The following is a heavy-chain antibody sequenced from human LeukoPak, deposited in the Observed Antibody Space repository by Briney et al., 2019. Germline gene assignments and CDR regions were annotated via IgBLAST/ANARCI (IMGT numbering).Heavy chain of an antibody. CDR1: GGSISSSNW. J-gene: IGHJ4*02. CDR3: ASFPGIAAAAALGY. Sequence: PSGTLSLTCAVSGGSISSSNWWSWVRQPPGKGLEWIGEIYHSGSTNYNPSLKSRVTISVDKSKNQFSLKLSSVTAADTAVYYCASFPGIAAAAALGYWGQGTLVTVSS. D-gene: IGHD6-13*01. V-gene: IGHV4-4*02. CDR2: IYHSGST.